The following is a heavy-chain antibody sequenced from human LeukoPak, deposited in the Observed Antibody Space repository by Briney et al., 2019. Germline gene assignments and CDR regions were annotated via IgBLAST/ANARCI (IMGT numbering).Heavy chain of an antibody. CDR3: ARAPKQLVPKNFDY. Sequence: GGSLRLSCAASGFTFSSYEMNWVRQAPGKGLEWVSYISSSGSTIYYADSLKGRFTISRDNAKNSLYLQMNSLRAEDTAVYYCARAPKQLVPKNFDYWGQGTLVTVSS. CDR2: ISSSGSTI. D-gene: IGHD6-13*01. V-gene: IGHV3-48*03. CDR1: GFTFSSYE. J-gene: IGHJ4*02.